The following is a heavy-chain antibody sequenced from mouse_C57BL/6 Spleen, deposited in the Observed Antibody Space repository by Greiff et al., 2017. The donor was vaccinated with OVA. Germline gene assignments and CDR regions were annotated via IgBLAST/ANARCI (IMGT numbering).Heavy chain of an antibody. CDR2: ISYDGST. Sequence: ESGPGLVKPSQSLSLTCSVTGYSITSGYYWNWIRQFPGNKLEWMGYISYDGSTNYNPSLKNRISITRDTSKNQFFLKLNSVTTEDTATYYCARGYDYEGAMDYGGQGTSVTVSS. D-gene: IGHD2-4*01. V-gene: IGHV3-6*01. CDR3: ARGYDYEGAMDY. CDR1: GYSITSGYY. J-gene: IGHJ4*01.